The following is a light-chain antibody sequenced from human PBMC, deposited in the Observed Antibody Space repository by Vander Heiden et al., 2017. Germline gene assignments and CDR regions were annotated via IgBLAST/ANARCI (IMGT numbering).Light chain of an antibody. Sequence: QSLLTQPPSVSAAAGPNVTIACSGRSSNIGDNYVSWYQQFPGTAPKVLIYDNDKRPSGIPDRFSGSKSGTSATLGITGLQAGDEADYYCGTWDRSRSAGVFGGGTKLTVL. CDR1: SSNIGDNY. CDR2: DND. V-gene: IGLV1-51*01. J-gene: IGLJ2*01. CDR3: GTWDRSRSAGV.